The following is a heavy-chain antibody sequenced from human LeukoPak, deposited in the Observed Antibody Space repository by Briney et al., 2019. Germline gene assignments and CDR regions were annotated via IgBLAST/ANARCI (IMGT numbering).Heavy chain of an antibody. D-gene: IGHD4-17*01. CDR1: GFTFSSYA. CDR3: ARNGNYGDYDLTFFDY. V-gene: IGHV3-30-3*01. CDR2: ISYGGSNK. Sequence: GGSLRLSCAASGFTFSSYAMHWVRQAPGKGLEWVAVISYGGSNKYYADSVKGRFTISRDNSKNTLYLQMNSLRAEDTAVYYCARNGNYGDYDLTFFDYWGQGTLVTVSS. J-gene: IGHJ4*02.